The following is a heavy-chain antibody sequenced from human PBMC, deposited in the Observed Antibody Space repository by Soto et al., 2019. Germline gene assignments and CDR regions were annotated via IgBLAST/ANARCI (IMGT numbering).Heavy chain of an antibody. Sequence: GGSLRLSCAASGFTFSNAWMSWVRQAPGKGLEWVGRIKSKTDGGTTDYAAPVKGRFTISRDDSKNTLYLQMNSLKTEDTAVYYCTTSLRFLEARDYWGQGTLVTVSS. D-gene: IGHD3-3*01. CDR1: GFTFSNAW. V-gene: IGHV3-15*01. CDR3: TTSLRFLEARDY. J-gene: IGHJ4*02. CDR2: IKSKTDGGTT.